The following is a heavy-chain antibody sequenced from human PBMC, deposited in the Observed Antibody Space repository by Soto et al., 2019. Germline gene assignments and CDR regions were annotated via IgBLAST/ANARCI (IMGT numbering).Heavy chain of an antibody. CDR2: INAGNGNT. D-gene: IGHD3-9*01. CDR3: ARWYYDILTGQNYGMDV. V-gene: IGHV1-3*01. J-gene: IGHJ6*02. Sequence: QVQLVQSGAEVKKPGASVKVSCKASGYTFTSYAMHWVRQAPGQRLEWMGWINAGNGNTKYSQKFQGRVTITRDTSASTAYMELSSLRSEDTAVYYCARWYYDILTGQNYGMDVWGQGTTVTVSS. CDR1: GYTFTSYA.